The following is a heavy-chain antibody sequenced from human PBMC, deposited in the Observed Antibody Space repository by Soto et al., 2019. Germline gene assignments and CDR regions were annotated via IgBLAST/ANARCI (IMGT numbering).Heavy chain of an antibody. CDR3: ARDYYDSSGHREDY. J-gene: IGHJ4*02. D-gene: IGHD3-22*01. CDR1: GYTFTGYY. CDR2: INPNSGGT. Sequence: VKVSCKASGYTFTGYYMHWVRQAPGQGLEWMGWINPNSGGTNYAQKFQGRVTMTRDTSISTAYMELSRLRSDDTAVYYCARDYYDSSGHREDYWGQGTLVTVSS. V-gene: IGHV1-2*02.